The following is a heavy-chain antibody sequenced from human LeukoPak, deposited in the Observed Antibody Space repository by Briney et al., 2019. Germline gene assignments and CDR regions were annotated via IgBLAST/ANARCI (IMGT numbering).Heavy chain of an antibody. Sequence: GRSLRLSCAASGFTFSSYGMHWVRQALGKGPEWVAVISYDGSKKYYADSIKGRFTISRDNSKNMLYLQMNSLRAEDTAVYYCAKETSVARYFDYWGQGTLVTVSS. CDR3: AKETSVARYFDY. J-gene: IGHJ4*02. D-gene: IGHD6-19*01. CDR2: ISYDGSKK. CDR1: GFTFSSYG. V-gene: IGHV3-30*18.